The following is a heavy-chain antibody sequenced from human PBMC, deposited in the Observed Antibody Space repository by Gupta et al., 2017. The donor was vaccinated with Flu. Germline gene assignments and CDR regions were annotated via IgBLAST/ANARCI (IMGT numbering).Heavy chain of an antibody. CDR2: IKQDGSEK. Sequence: WVRQAPGKGLEWVANIKQDGSEKYYVDSVKGRFTISRDNAKNSLYLQMNSLRAEDTAVYYCARDVNSGWFDYWGQGTLVTVSS. CDR3: ARDVNSGWFDY. V-gene: IGHV3-7*01. D-gene: IGHD6-19*01. J-gene: IGHJ4*02.